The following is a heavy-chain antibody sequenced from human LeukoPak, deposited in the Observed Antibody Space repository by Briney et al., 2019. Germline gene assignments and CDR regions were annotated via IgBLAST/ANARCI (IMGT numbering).Heavy chain of an antibody. CDR3: ARDLRYCSGGSCYSDAFDI. V-gene: IGHV3-21*01. CDR2: ISSSSSYI. J-gene: IGHJ3*02. Sequence: PGGSLRLSCAASGFTFSSYEMNWVRQAPGKGLEWVSSISSSSSYIYYADSVKGRFTISRDNAKNSLYLQMNSLRAEDTAVYYCARDLRYCSGGSCYSDAFDIWGQGTMVTVSS. D-gene: IGHD2-15*01. CDR1: GFTFSSYE.